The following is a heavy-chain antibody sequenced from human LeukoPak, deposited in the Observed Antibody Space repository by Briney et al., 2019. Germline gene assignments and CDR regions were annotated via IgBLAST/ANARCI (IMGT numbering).Heavy chain of an antibody. CDR2: IYYSGST. J-gene: IGHJ5*02. D-gene: IGHD2-15*01. Sequence: IPSETLSLTCTVSGGSISSDIYYWGWIRQPPGKGLEWIGSIYYSGSTCYNPSLKSRVIISVDTSKNQFSLKLSSVTAADTAVYYCVRHPPHCSAGSCYSGYNWFDAWGQGTLVTVSS. CDR3: VRHPPHCSAGSCYSGYNWFDA. CDR1: GGSISSDIYY. V-gene: IGHV4-39*01.